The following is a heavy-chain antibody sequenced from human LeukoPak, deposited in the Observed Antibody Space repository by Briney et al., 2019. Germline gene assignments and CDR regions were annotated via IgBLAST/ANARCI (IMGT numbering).Heavy chain of an antibody. V-gene: IGHV3-7*01. CDR1: GFILSSYA. D-gene: IGHD4-23*01. CDR2: IKQDGSEK. Sequence: GRSLRLSCAASGFILSSYAMHWVRQAPGKGLEWVANIKQDGSEKYYVDSVKGRFTISRDNAKNSLYLQMNSLRAEDTAVYYCAREDPVGPLDWGQGTLVTVSS. J-gene: IGHJ4*02. CDR3: AREDPVGPLD.